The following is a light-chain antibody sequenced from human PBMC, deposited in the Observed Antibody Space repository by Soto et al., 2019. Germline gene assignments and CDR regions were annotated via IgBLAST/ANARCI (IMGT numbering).Light chain of an antibody. V-gene: IGLV1-44*01. CDR2: SNN. Sequence: QSVLTQTPSVSGTPGQRVTISCSGKHSNWGSNTVSWYQQLPGKAPKRLIHSNNQRPSAVPDRFSGSKSGTSASLTITGLQSEDEADYFCGTWDSSLSAGVFGTGTKVTVL. CDR1: HSNWGSNT. CDR3: GTWDSSLSAGV. J-gene: IGLJ1*01.